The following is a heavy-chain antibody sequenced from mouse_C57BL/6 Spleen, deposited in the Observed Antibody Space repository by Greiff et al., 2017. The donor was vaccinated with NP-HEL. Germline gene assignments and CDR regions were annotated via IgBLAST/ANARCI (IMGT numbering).Heavy chain of an antibody. CDR3: ARDRVYGSGTLFDY. D-gene: IGHD1-1*01. J-gene: IGHJ2*01. CDR2: ISDGGSYT. CDR1: GFTFSSYA. Sequence: EVHLVESGGGLVKPGGSLKLSCAASGFTFSSYAMSWVRQTPEKRLEWVATISDGGSYTYYPDNVKGRFTISRDNAKNNLYLQMSQLKSEDTAMYYCARDRVYGSGTLFDYWGQGTTLTVSS. V-gene: IGHV5-4*01.